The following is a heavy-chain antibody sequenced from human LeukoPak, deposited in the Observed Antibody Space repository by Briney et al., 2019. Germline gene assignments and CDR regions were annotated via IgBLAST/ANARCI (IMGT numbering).Heavy chain of an antibody. J-gene: IGHJ4*02. CDR3: AREWIQLWLRSFDY. Sequence: SETLSLTCTVSGGSISSSSYYWGWIRQPPGKGLEWIGSIYYSGSTYYNPSLKSRVTISVDTSKNQFSLKLSSVTAADTAVYYRAREWIQLWLRSFDYWGQGTLVTVSS. D-gene: IGHD5-18*01. CDR1: GGSISSSSYY. V-gene: IGHV4-39*07. CDR2: IYYSGST.